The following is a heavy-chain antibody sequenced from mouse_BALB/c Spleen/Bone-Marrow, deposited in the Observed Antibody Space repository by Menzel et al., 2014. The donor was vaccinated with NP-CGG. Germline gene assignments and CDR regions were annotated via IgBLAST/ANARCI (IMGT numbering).Heavy chain of an antibody. CDR1: GYTFTSYW. Sequence: VMLVESGAELAKPGASVKMSCKASGYTFTSYWMHWVKQRPGQGLEWIGYINPSTGYTDYNQKFNDKATLTADKSSSTAYMQLSSLTSNDSAVYYCARRNPLYAMDYWGQGTPVTVSS. V-gene: IGHV1-7*01. CDR2: INPSTGYT. J-gene: IGHJ4*01. CDR3: ARRNPLYAMDY.